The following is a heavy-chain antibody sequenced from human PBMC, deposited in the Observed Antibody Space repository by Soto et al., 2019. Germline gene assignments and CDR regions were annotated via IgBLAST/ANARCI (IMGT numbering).Heavy chain of an antibody. Sequence: EVQLVESGGGLVQPGGSLRLSCAASGFTVSNFYMTWVRQAPGKGLEWVSVISRGGSTYYADSVKGRFTISRDNSKNRLYLEMNSLRAGDTAVYYCARDTFGGAYDFWHGGQGTLVTVSS. CDR2: ISRGGST. CDR3: ARDTFGGAYDFWH. CDR1: GFTVSNFY. D-gene: IGHD3-3*01. J-gene: IGHJ4*02. V-gene: IGHV3-66*01.